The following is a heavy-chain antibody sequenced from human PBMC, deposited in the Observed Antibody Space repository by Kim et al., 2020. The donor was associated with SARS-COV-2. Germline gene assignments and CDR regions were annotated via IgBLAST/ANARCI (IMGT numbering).Heavy chain of an antibody. CDR3: ARDGGGRRFDA. CDR1: GYTFSGYY. CDR2: INTNSGNS. V-gene: IGHV7-4-1*02. J-gene: IGHJ5*02. D-gene: IGHD3-16*01. Sequence: ASVKVSCKASGYTFSGYYMNWVRQAPGQGLEWMGWINTNSGNSNYAQDFTGRVAISWDTSISTAYLEMSGLRSEDTVVYYCARDGGGRRFDALCQRTL.